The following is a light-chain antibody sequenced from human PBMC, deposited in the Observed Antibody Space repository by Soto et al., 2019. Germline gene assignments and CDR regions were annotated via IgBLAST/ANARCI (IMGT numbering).Light chain of an antibody. CDR3: QQYDDLPLT. CDR1: QDISDY. J-gene: IGKJ4*01. V-gene: IGKV1-33*01. CDR2: DAS. Sequence: DIQMTQSPSSLSASVGDRVTITCQASQDISDYLNWFQQKPGQAPKLLISDASILETAVPSRFSGSGSGTDFTFTIINLQPEDIATYYCQQYDDLPLTFGGGTKVEIK.